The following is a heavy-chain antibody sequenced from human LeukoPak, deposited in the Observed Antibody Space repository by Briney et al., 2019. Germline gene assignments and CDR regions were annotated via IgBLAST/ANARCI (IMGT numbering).Heavy chain of an antibody. Sequence: GGSLRLSCAASGFTFDDYGMTWVRQAPGKGLEWVSGINWNGGSTGYADSVKGRFTISRDNAKNSLYLQMNSLRAEDTAVYYCAKDSKIVGATFRSYHYMDVWGKGTAVTASS. D-gene: IGHD1-26*01. CDR3: AKDSKIVGATFRSYHYMDV. CDR2: INWNGGST. CDR1: GFTFDDYG. V-gene: IGHV3-20*04. J-gene: IGHJ6*03.